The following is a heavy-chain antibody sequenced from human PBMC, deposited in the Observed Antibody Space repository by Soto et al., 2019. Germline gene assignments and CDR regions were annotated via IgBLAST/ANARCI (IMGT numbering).Heavy chain of an antibody. J-gene: IGHJ2*01. CDR1: GFTFSSYS. CDR3: ARDVANYDSSGYYYALRYFDL. Sequence: GGSLRLSCAASGFTFSSYSMNWVRQAPGKGLEWVSSISSSSSYIYYADSVKGRFTISRDNAKNSLYLQMNSLRAEDTAVYYCARDVANYDSSGYYYALRYFDLWGRGTLVTVSS. D-gene: IGHD3-22*01. V-gene: IGHV3-21*01. CDR2: ISSSSSYI.